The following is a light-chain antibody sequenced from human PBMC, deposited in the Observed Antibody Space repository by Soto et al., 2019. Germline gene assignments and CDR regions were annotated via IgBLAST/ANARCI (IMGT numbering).Light chain of an antibody. CDR2: DVA. CDR1: RRDIGRYNY. CDR3: SSYPDNIVI. Sequence: QSGLTQPASVSGFPGQSITVSCAGTRRDIGRYNYVSWYQQHPGKAPKLLIFDVAKRESGTSTRFSGSKSGNTAFLTISGLQAGDEADYYCSSYPDNIVIFGGGTKLTVL. J-gene: IGLJ2*01. V-gene: IGLV2-14*03.